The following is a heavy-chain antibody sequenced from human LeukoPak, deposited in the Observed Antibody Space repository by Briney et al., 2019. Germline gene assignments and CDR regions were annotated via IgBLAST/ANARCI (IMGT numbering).Heavy chain of an antibody. D-gene: IGHD2/OR15-2a*01. Sequence: PSETLSLTCAVYGGSFSGYYWSWIRQPPGKGLEWIGEINHSGSTNYNPSLKSRVTISVDTSKNQFSLKLSSVTAADTAVYYCARVVGYYFPHWFDPWGQGTLVTVSS. V-gene: IGHV4-34*01. CDR3: ARVVGYYFPHWFDP. J-gene: IGHJ5*02. CDR2: INHSGST. CDR1: GGSFSGYY.